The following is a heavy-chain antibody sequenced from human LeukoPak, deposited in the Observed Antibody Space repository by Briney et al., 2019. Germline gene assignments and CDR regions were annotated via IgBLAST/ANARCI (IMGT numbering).Heavy chain of an antibody. CDR3: ARQRYSSGWDLTSFDY. V-gene: IGHV2-70*11. CDR1: GFSLSTSGMC. CDR2: IDWDDDK. J-gene: IGHJ4*02. Sequence: ESGPTLVNPTQTLTLTCTFSGFSLSTSGMCVSWIRQPPGKALEWLARIDWDDDKYYSTSLKTRLTISKDTSKNQVVLTMTNMDPVDTATYYCARQRYSSGWDLTSFDYWGQGTLVTVSS. D-gene: IGHD6-19*01.